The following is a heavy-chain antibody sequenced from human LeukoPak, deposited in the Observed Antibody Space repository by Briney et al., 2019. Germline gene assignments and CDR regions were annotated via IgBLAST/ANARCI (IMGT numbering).Heavy chain of an antibody. CDR1: GYTFTGYY. V-gene: IGHV1-18*04. Sequence: ASVKVSCKASGYTFTGYYMHWVRQAPGQGLEWMGWISAYNGNTNYAQKLQGRVTMTTDTSTSTAYMELRSLRSDDTAVYYCASLGPGGGAFDIWGQGTMVTVSS. D-gene: IGHD3-16*01. CDR2: ISAYNGNT. CDR3: ASLGPGGGAFDI. J-gene: IGHJ3*02.